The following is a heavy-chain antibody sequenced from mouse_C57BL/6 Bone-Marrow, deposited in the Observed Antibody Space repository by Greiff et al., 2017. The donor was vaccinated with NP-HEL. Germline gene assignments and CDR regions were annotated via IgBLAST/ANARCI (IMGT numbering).Heavy chain of an antibody. Sequence: QVQLQQSGAELVRPGTSVKVSCKASGYAFTNYLIEWVKQRPGQGLEWIGVINPGSGGTNYNEKFKGKATLTADKSSSTAYMQLSSLTSEDSAVYFCARYGYGSSGSAMDYWGQGTSVTVSS. CDR3: ARYGYGSSGSAMDY. CDR1: GYAFTNYL. J-gene: IGHJ4*01. V-gene: IGHV1-54*01. D-gene: IGHD1-1*01. CDR2: INPGSGGT.